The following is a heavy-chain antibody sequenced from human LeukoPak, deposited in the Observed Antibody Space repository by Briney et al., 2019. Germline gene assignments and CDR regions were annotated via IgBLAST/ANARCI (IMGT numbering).Heavy chain of an antibody. Sequence: GGSLRLSCAASGFTFSSYGMHWVRQAPGKGLEWVSAISGSGGSTYYADSVKGRFTISRDNSKNTLYLQMNSLRAEDTAVYYCARVVYGGNVDSPRFDPWGQGTLVTVSS. J-gene: IGHJ5*02. CDR1: GFTFSSYG. D-gene: IGHD4-23*01. CDR2: ISGSGGST. V-gene: IGHV3-23*01. CDR3: ARVVYGGNVDSPRFDP.